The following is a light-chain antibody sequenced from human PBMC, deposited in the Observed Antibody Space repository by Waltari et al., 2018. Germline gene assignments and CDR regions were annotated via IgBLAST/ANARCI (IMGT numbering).Light chain of an antibody. CDR1: TPNIGTNP. Sequence: QSVLTQPPSASGTPGQRVAISCSGTTPNIGTNPVTWYQQPPGPAPKLLIYKTNQRPSEGPDRFSGSKSGTSASLAISGLQSEDEAEYYCAAWDDSLNGPWVFGGGTKLTVL. CDR2: KTN. CDR3: AAWDDSLNGPWV. V-gene: IGLV1-44*01. J-gene: IGLJ3*02.